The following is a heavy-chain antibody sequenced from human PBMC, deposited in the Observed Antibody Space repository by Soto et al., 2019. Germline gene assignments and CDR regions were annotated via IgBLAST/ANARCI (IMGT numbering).Heavy chain of an antibody. V-gene: IGHV4-59*01. CDR3: ARDNGYSFDY. CDR2: IYYSGST. Sequence: SETLSLSCTVSGGSFRHNYGGCIRQPPGKGLEWIGYIYYSGSTNYNPSLKSRVTISVDTSKNQFSLKMSSVTAADTAVYYCARDNGYSFDYWGQGTLVTVSS. D-gene: IGHD5-18*01. CDR1: GGSFRHNY. J-gene: IGHJ4*02.